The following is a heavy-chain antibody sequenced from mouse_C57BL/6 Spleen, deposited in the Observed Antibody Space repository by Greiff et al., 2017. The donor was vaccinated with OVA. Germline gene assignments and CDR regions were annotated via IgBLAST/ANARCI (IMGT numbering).Heavy chain of an antibody. CDR1: GYSITSGYY. CDR2: ISYDGSN. J-gene: IGHJ2*01. D-gene: IGHD4-1*01. Sequence: EVKLQESGPGLVKPSQSLSLTCSVTGYSITSGYYWNWIRQFPGNKLEWMGYISYDGSNNYNPSLKNRISITRDTSKNQFFLKLNSVTTEDTATYYCARKEKLAYFDYWGQGTTLTVSS. V-gene: IGHV3-6*01. CDR3: ARKEKLAYFDY.